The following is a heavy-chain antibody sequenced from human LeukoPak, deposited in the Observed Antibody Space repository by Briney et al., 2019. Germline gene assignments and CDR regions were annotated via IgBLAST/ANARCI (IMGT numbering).Heavy chain of an antibody. CDR1: GGTFSSYA. CDR3: ARDPGVAGYDY. J-gene: IGHJ4*02. D-gene: IGHD6-19*01. CDR2: IIPIFGTA. Sequence: EASVKVSCKASGGTFSSYAISWVRQAPGQGLEWMGGIIPIFGTANYAQKFQGRATITADKSTSTAYMELSSLRSEDTAVYYCARDPGVAGYDYWGQGTLVTVSS. V-gene: IGHV1-69*06.